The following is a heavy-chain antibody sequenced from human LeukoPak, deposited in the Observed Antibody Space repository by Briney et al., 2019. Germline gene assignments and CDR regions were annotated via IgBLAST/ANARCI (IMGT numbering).Heavy chain of an antibody. J-gene: IGHJ4*02. CDR2: IYGGGANT. D-gene: IGHD6-19*01. CDR3: AKRITVAAGIYVYS. CDR1: GFIFSSFH. Sequence: GGSLRLSCVGSGFIFSSFHMTWVRQAPGKRREWVSTIYGGGANTFYADSVKRRFTISRDDSKNILSLQMDSLRPEDTADYFCAKRITVAAGIYVYSWGQGTLVTVSS. V-gene: IGHV3-23*01.